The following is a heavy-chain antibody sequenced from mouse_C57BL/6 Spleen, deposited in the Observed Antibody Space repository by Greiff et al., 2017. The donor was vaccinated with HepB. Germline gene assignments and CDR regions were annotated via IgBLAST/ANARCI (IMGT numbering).Heavy chain of an antibody. V-gene: IGHV6-3*01. CDR3: TASGSSSWFAY. CDR1: GFTFSNYW. Sequence: EVQGVESGGGLVQPGGSMKLSCVASGFTFSNYWMNWVRQSPEKGLEWVAQISLKSDNYATHYAESVKGRFTISRDDSKSSVYLQMNNLRAEDTGIYYCTASGSSSWFAYWGQGTLVTVSA. D-gene: IGHD1-1*01. CDR2: ISLKSDNYAT. J-gene: IGHJ3*01.